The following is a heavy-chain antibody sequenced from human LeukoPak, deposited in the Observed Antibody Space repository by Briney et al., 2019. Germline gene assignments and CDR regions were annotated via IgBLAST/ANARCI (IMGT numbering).Heavy chain of an antibody. CDR1: GGSISSGGYY. CDR3: ARPISVSGTDAFDI. J-gene: IGHJ3*02. CDR2: IDHSGST. V-gene: IGHV4-61*08. Sequence: SQTLSLTCAVSGGSISSGGYYWSWIRQPPGKGLEWIGYIDHSGSTNYTPSLKSRVTISIDTSKNQFSLKLNSVTAADTAVYYCARPISVSGTDAFDIWGQGTLVTVSS. D-gene: IGHD6-19*01.